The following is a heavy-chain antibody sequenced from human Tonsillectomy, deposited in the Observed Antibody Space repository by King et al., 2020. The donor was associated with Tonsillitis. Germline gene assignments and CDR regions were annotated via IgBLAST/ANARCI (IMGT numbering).Heavy chain of an antibody. J-gene: IGHJ5*02. CDR2: INPNSGGT. V-gene: IGHV1-2*02. D-gene: IGHD2-2*01. Sequence: VQLVESGAEVKKPGASVKVSCKASGYTFTGYYMHWVRQAPGQGLEWMGWINPNSGGTNYAQKFQGRVTMTRDTSISTAYMELSRLRSDDTAMYYCPRSRGCTGTSCYPSGWFDPWGQGTLVTVSS. CDR1: GYTFTGYY. CDR3: PRSRGCTGTSCYPSGWFDP.